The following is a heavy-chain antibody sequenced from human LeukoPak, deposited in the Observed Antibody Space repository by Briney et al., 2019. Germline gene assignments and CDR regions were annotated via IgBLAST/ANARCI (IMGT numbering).Heavy chain of an antibody. CDR2: ISGNGYSI. CDR1: GFTFSSYA. D-gene: IGHD6-13*01. Sequence: PGGSLRLSCAASGFTFSSYAMTWVRQAPGKGLQWVSDISGNGYSIYYADPLKGRFTISRDNSKDTLYLQMNSLRAEDTAVYYCATNSSSWYIDQWGQGTLVTVSS. J-gene: IGHJ4*02. CDR3: ATNSSSWYIDQ. V-gene: IGHV3-23*01.